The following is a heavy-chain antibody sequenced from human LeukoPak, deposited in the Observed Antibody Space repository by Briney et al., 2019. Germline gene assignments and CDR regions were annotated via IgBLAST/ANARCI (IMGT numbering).Heavy chain of an antibody. J-gene: IGHJ4*02. CDR3: ARQYYYGSGIYYFDY. V-gene: IGHV4-59*01. Sequence: SETLSLTCTVSGASIGRDYWTWIRQPPGKGLEWIGYIHYDGSTYYNPSLKSRVTISEETSKNQFSLKMTSVTAADTAVYYCARQYYYGSGIYYFDYWGQGTLVTVSS. CDR2: IHYDGST. D-gene: IGHD3-10*01. CDR1: GASIGRDY.